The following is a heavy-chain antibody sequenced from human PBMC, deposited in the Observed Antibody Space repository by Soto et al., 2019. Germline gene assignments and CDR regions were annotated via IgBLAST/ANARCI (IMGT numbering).Heavy chain of an antibody. CDR3: ARQEWSYSDRGLVYYFDY. V-gene: IGHV5-10-1*01. D-gene: IGHD1-26*01. Sequence: PGESLKISCKGSGYSFTSYWISWVRQMPGKGLEWMGRIDPSDSYTNYSPSFQGHVTISADKSISTAYLQWSSLKASDTAMYYCARQEWSYSDRGLVYYFDYWGQGTLVTVSS. CDR1: GYSFTSYW. CDR2: IDPSDSYT. J-gene: IGHJ4*02.